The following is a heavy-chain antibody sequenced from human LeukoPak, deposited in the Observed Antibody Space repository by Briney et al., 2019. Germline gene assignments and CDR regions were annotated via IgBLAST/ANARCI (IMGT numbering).Heavy chain of an antibody. V-gene: IGHV3-7*01. D-gene: IGHD3-3*01. CDR3: ARDLPGWSGPYYYMDV. Sequence: GGSLRLSCEGSGFTFRNRWATWVRQAPGRGLEWVANMKQDGSEKNYVDSVRGRFTISRDNAKNSLYLQMNTLRAEDTAVYYCARDLPGWSGPYYYMDVWGKGTTVTVSS. CDR1: GFTFRNRW. J-gene: IGHJ6*03. CDR2: MKQDGSEK.